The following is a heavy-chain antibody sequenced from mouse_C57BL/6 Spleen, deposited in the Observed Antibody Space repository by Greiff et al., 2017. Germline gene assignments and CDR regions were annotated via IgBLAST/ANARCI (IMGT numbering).Heavy chain of an antibody. J-gene: IGHJ1*03. D-gene: IGHD1-1*01. CDR1: GYTFTSYW. V-gene: IGHV1-69*01. CDR2: IDPSDSYT. Sequence: QVQLQQPGAELVMPGASVKLSCKASGYTFTSYWMHWVKQRPGQGLEWIGEIDPSDSYTNYNQKFKGKSTLTVDKSSSTAYMQLSSLTSEDSAVYYCANEGDYYGSSYHGVWGTGTTVTVSS. CDR3: ANEGDYYGSSYHGV.